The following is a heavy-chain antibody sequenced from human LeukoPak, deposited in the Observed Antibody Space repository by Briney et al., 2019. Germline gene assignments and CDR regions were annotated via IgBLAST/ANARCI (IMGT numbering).Heavy chain of an antibody. J-gene: IGHJ3*02. D-gene: IGHD6-13*01. CDR2: ISNSGST. Sequence: SETLSLTCTVSNDSIKEYYWNWIRQPPGKGLEWIGFISNSGSTNYNPSLKSRVTISIDTSKRQFSLKLSSVTAADTAVYYCARYEVGSSWAQAFDMWGQGTMVTVSS. V-gene: IGHV4-59*01. CDR3: ARYEVGSSWAQAFDM. CDR1: NDSIKEYY.